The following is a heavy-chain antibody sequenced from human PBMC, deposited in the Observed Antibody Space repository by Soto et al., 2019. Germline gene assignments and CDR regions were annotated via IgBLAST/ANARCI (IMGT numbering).Heavy chain of an antibody. J-gene: IGHJ3*02. CDR2: ISSSSSYI. Sequence: EVQLVESGGGLVKPGGSLRLSCAASVFTFSSYSMNWVRQAPGKGLEWVSSISSSSSYIYYADSVKGRFTISRDNAKNSLYLKMNSLRAEDTAVYYCARDRGKGATISRPPVHAFDIWGQGTMVTVSS. CDR3: ARDRGKGATISRPPVHAFDI. CDR1: VFTFSSYS. V-gene: IGHV3-21*01. D-gene: IGHD5-12*01.